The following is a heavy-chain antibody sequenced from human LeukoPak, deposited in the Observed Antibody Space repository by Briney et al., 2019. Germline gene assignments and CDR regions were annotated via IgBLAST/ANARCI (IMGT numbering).Heavy chain of an antibody. Sequence: GGSLRLSCAASGFTYSSYAMTWVRQAPGKGLEWVSLISSSGDSTYYADSVEGRFTISRDNSKNTRYLQMNSLRAEDTAVYYCAKVEWPDAFSIWGQGTMVTVSS. CDR1: GFTYSSYA. CDR3: AKVEWPDAFSI. J-gene: IGHJ3*02. D-gene: IGHD3-3*01. V-gene: IGHV3-23*01. CDR2: ISSSGDST.